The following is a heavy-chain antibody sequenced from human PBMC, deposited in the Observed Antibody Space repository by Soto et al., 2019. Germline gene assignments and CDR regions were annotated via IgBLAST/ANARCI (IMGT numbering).Heavy chain of an antibody. Sequence: PGGSLRLPCAASGFHFSSYGMHWVRQAPGKGLEWVAVIWYDGSNKYYADSVKGRFTISRDNSKNTLYLQMNSLRAEDTAVYYCARDLAGYYYDSSGFDYWGQGTLVTVSS. CDR2: IWYDGSNK. J-gene: IGHJ4*02. CDR1: GFHFSSYG. D-gene: IGHD3-22*01. CDR3: ARDLAGYYYDSSGFDY. V-gene: IGHV3-33*01.